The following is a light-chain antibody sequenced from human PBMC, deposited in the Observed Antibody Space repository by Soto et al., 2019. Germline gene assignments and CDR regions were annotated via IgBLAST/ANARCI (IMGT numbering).Light chain of an antibody. V-gene: IGLV2-23*02. Sequence: QSALTQPASVSGSPGQSITISCTGTSSDVGSYNVVSWYQQHPGKAPKLLIYEVSKRPSGVSDRFSGSKSGNTASLTISGLQAEDEADYHCCSYEGSSSAYGFGTGTKLTVL. CDR1: SSDVGSYNV. CDR3: CSYEGSSSAYG. CDR2: EVS. J-gene: IGLJ1*01.